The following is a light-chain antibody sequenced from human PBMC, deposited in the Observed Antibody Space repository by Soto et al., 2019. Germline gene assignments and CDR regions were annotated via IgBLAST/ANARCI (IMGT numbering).Light chain of an antibody. CDR1: QSVSSSY. J-gene: IGKJ5*01. Sequence: EIVLTQSPGTLSLSPGERATLSCRASQSVSSSYLAWYQQKPGQAPRLLIYGASSRATGIPDRFSGSGSGTDFTLTISRLEPEDFAVYDCQQYCSSITFGQGTRLESK. CDR3: QQYCSSIT. V-gene: IGKV3-20*01. CDR2: GAS.